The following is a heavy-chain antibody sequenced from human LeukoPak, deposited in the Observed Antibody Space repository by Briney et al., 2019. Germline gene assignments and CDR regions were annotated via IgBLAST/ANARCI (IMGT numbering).Heavy chain of an antibody. J-gene: IGHJ4*02. D-gene: IGHD3-3*01. Sequence: PGGSLRLSCAASGFTFSYYWMHWVRQAPGQGLVWVSRINSDGSSTHYADSVKGRFTISRDNANNTLYLQMNSLRAEDTAVYYCARVRAGWSGYNPDYWGQGTQVTVSS. V-gene: IGHV3-74*01. CDR2: INSDGSST. CDR1: GFTFSYYW. CDR3: ARVRAGWSGYNPDY.